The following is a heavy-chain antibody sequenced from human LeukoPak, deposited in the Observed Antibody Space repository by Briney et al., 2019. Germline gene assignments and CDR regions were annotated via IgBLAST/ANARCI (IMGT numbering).Heavy chain of an antibody. D-gene: IGHD5-18*01. J-gene: IGHJ4*02. CDR3: ATLGYTAMAVDY. V-gene: IGHV1-69*13. Sequence: SVKVSCKASGGTFSSYAISWVRQAPGQGPEWMGGIIPIFGTANYAQKFQGRVTITADESTSTAYMELSSLRSEDTAVYYCATLGYTAMAVDYWGQGTLVTVSS. CDR1: GGTFSSYA. CDR2: IIPIFGTA.